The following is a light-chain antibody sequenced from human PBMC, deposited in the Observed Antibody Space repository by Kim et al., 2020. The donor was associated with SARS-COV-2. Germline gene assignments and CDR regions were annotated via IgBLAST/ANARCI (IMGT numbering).Light chain of an antibody. V-gene: IGLV3-19*01. CDR2: GKN. Sequence: ALGQTVRSTCQGDSLRSYYATWYQQKPGQAPILLIYGKNNRPSGIPDRFSGSSSGNTASLTITGTQAGDEADYYCNSRDSNDNVVFGGGTQLTVL. CDR1: SLRSYY. J-gene: IGLJ2*01. CDR3: NSRDSNDNVV.